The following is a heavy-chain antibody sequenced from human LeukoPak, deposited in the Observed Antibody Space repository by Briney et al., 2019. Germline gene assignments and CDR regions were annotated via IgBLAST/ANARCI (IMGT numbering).Heavy chain of an antibody. J-gene: IGHJ5*02. CDR3: ARRALRCFDWLSNNWFDP. CDR2: MNPNSGDT. CDR1: GYTLTSYD. D-gene: IGHD3-9*01. Sequence: GASVTVSCKASGYTLTSYDINWVRQAPGQGLEWMGWMNPNSGDTGYAQKFQGRVTMNRNTSISTAYMELSSLRSEDTAVYYCARRALRCFDWLSNNWFDPWGQGTLVTVSS. V-gene: IGHV1-8*01.